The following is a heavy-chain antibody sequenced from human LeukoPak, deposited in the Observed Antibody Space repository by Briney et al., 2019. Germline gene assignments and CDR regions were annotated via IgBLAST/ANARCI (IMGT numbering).Heavy chain of an antibody. CDR3: ARLFDDYGDQRGLDY. J-gene: IGHJ4*02. CDR1: GGSISSSNYY. Sequence: SETLSLTCSVSGGSISSSNYYWGWIRQPPGKGLEWLGSIYYSGSSYYNPSLKSRVIISVDTSKNQFSLKVSSVTAADTAVYFCARLFDDYGDQRGLDYWGQGILVTVSS. CDR2: IYYSGSS. V-gene: IGHV4-39*07. D-gene: IGHD4-17*01.